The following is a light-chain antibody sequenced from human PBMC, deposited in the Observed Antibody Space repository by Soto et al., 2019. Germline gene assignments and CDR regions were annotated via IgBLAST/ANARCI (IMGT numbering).Light chain of an antibody. J-gene: IGKJ1*01. V-gene: IGKV3-20*01. CDR2: GAS. CDR3: QQYGSSPWT. CDR1: QSVSSSY. Sequence: EIELTQSPGTLSLSPGERATLSCRASQSVSSSYLAWYQQKPGQAPRLLIYGASIMATGIPERFSGSGSGTDFTLTISRLEPEDFAVYYCQQYGSSPWTFGQGTKVEVK.